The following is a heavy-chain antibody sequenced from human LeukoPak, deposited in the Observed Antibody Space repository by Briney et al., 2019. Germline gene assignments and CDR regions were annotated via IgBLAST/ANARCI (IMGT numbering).Heavy chain of an antibody. CDR3: AREKALIDHYDFTGYDWEY. CDR2: IIPIFGTA. Sequence: SVKVSCKASGGTFSSYAISWVRQAPGQGLEWMGGIIPIFGTANYAQKFQGRVTITTDESTSTAYMELSSLRSEDTAVYYCAREKALIDHYDFTGYDWEYWGQGSLVIVSS. CDR1: GGTFSSYA. J-gene: IGHJ4*02. D-gene: IGHD3-22*01. V-gene: IGHV1-69*05.